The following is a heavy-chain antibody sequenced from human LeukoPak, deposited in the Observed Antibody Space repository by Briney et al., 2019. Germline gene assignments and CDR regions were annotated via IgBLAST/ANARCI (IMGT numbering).Heavy chain of an antibody. V-gene: IGHV4-61*02. J-gene: IGHJ1*01. D-gene: IGHD1-7*01. Sequence: SETLSLTCTVSGGSISSGGYYWSWIRQPAGKGLEWIGRIYTSESTNYNPSLKSRVTMSVDTSKNQCSLKLSSVTAADTAVYYCARDSILTGTTSLTYWGEATLVTVSS. CDR2: IYTSEST. CDR3: ARDSILTGTTSLTY. CDR1: GGSISSGGYY.